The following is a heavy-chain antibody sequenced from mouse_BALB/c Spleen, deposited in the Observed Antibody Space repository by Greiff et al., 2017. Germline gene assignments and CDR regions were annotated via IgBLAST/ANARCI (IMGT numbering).Heavy chain of an antibody. CDR1: GFTFSSYG. Sequence: EVQLVESGGDLVKPGGSLKLSCAASGFTFSSYGMSWVRQTPDKRLEWVATISSGGSYTYYPDSVKGRFTFSRDNAKNTLYLQMSSLKSEDTAMYYCARNWDRYYFDYWGQVTTLTVSS. J-gene: IGHJ2*01. CDR3: ARNWDRYYFDY. CDR2: ISSGGSYT. V-gene: IGHV5-6*01. D-gene: IGHD4-1*01.